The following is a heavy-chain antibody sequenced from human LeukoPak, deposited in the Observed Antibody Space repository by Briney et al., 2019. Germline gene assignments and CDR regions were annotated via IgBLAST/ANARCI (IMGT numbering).Heavy chain of an antibody. CDR1: GGSISSSSYY. D-gene: IGHD2-2*01. Sequence: SETLSLTXTVSGGSISSSSYYWGWIRQPPGKGMEWIVSIYYSGSNYYNPSGKSRVTISVDTSKNQFSLKLSSVTAADTAVYYCARTNQPFDYWGQGTLVTVSS. J-gene: IGHJ4*02. CDR2: IYYSGSN. CDR3: ARTNQPFDY. V-gene: IGHV4-39*01.